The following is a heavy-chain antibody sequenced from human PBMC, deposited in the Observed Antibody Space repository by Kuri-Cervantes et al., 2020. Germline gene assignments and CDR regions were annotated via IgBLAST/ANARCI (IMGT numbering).Heavy chain of an antibody. D-gene: IGHD6-13*01. CDR2: IKQDGSEK. Sequence: GGSLRLSCAASGFIFSSYWMSWVRQAPGKGLEWVANIKQDGSEKYYVDSVKGRFTISRDNAKNSLYLQMDSLGPEDTAVYYCARGAAIGYWGQGTLVTVSS. J-gene: IGHJ4*02. CDR3: ARGAAIGY. CDR1: GFIFSSYW. V-gene: IGHV3-7*04.